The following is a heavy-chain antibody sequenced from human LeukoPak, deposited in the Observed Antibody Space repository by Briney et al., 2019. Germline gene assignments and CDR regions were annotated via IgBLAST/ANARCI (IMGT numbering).Heavy chain of an antibody. CDR1: GGSFSGYY. D-gene: IGHD6-19*01. CDR3: ARRNLRGSSGWSY. Sequence: SETLSLTCAVYGGSFSGYYWSWIRQPPGKGLEWIGEINHSGSTNYNPSLKSRVTISVDTSKNQFSLKLSSVTAADTAVYYCARRNLRGSSGWSYWGQGTLVTVSS. V-gene: IGHV4-34*01. J-gene: IGHJ4*02. CDR2: INHSGST.